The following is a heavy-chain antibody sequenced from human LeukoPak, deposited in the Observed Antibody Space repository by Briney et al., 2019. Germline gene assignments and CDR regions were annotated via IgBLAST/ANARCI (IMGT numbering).Heavy chain of an antibody. J-gene: IGHJ6*03. V-gene: IGHV3-48*03. Sequence: GGSLRLSCVASGFIFSNYEMIWVRQAPGKGLEWVSYISSSGMSIYYADSVKGRFTISRDNAKNSLYLQMNSLRAEDTAVYYCARVGGSVPYYYYYMDVWGKGTTVTVSS. D-gene: IGHD3-10*01. CDR2: ISSSGMSI. CDR3: ARVGGSVPYYYYYMDV. CDR1: GFIFSNYE.